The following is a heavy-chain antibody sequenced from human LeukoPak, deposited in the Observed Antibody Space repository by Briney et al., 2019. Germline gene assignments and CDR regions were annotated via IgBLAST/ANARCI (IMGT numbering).Heavy chain of an antibody. J-gene: IGHJ6*03. CDR1: GYTFTGYY. CDR2: INPNSGGT. CDR3: ARDLIVVVPAATPYYYYYMDV. D-gene: IGHD2-2*01. V-gene: IGHV1-2*02. Sequence: ASVKVSCKASGYTFTGYYMHWVRQAPGQGLEWMGWINPNSGGTNYAQKFQGRVTMTGDTSISTAYMELSRLRSDDTAVYYCARDLIVVVPAATPYYYYYMDVWGKGTTVTVS.